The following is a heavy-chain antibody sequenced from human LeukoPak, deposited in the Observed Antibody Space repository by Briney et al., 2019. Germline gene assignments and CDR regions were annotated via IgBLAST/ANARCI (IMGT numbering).Heavy chain of an antibody. D-gene: IGHD2-15*01. CDR2: SRNKANSHTT. Sequence: PGGSLRLSCAASGSTFSDHYMDWVRQAPGKGLEWVGRSRNKANSHTTEYAASVKGRFTISRDDSKNSLYLQMNSLKTEDTALYYCARGFCSGGTCYSGVYWGQGTLVTVSS. J-gene: IGHJ4*02. CDR1: GSTFSDHY. CDR3: ARGFCSGGTCYSGVY. V-gene: IGHV3-72*01.